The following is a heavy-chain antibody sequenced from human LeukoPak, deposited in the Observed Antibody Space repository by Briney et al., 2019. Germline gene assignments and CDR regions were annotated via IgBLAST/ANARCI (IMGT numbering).Heavy chain of an antibody. CDR3: ASLKNYYDSSGYLVTDAFDI. Sequence: ASVKVSCKASGYTFTDHYMHWVRQAPGQGLEWMGWINPNSGNTGYAQKFQGRVTMTTDTSTSTAYMELRSLRSDDTAVYYCASLKNYYDSSGYLVTDAFDIWGQGTMVTVPS. CDR2: INPNSGNT. V-gene: IGHV1-2*02. CDR1: GYTFTDHY. J-gene: IGHJ3*02. D-gene: IGHD3-22*01.